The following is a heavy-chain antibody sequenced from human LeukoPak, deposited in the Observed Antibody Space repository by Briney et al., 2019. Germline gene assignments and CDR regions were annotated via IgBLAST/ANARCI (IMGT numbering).Heavy chain of an antibody. CDR2: IKEDGSER. CDR1: GISFSGSW. J-gene: IGHJ4*02. Sequence: PGGSLTLSCGGSGISFSGSWMSWVRQAPGKGPEWVANIKEDGSERYYVGSGRGRFTISRDNAKNSLHLQMTSLRAEDTAVYYCTRNEHWGQGTLVTVSS. V-gene: IGHV3-7*01. CDR3: TRNEH.